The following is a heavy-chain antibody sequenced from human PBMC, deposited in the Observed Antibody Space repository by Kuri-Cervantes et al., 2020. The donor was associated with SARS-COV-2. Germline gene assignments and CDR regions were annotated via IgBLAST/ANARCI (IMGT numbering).Heavy chain of an antibody. CDR3: ARGGPAMVGYYYYGMDV. CDR2: FDPEDGET. Sequence: ASVKVSCKVSGYTLTELSMHWVRQAPGKGLEWMGGFDPEDGETIYAQKFQGRVTMTEDTSTDTAYMELSSLRSEDTAVYYCARGGPAMVGYYYYGMDVWGQGTTVTVSS. J-gene: IGHJ6*02. D-gene: IGHD5-18*01. V-gene: IGHV1-24*01. CDR1: GYTLTELS.